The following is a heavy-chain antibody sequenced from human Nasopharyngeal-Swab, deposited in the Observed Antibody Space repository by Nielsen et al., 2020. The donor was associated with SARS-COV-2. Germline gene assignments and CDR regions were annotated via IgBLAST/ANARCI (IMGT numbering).Heavy chain of an antibody. V-gene: IGHV4-34*01. CDR2: INHSGST. CDR3: AGGGGVTTTYYYYGMDV. Sequence: SETLSLTCAVYGGSFSGYYWSWIRQPPGKGLEWIGEINHSGSTNYNPSLKSRVTISVDTSKNQFSLKLSSVTAADTAVYYCAGGGGVTTTYYYYGMDVWGQGTTVTVSS. D-gene: IGHD4-17*01. CDR1: GGSFSGYY. J-gene: IGHJ6*02.